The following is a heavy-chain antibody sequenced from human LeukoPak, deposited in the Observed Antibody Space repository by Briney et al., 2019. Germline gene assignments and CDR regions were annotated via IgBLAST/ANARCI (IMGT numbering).Heavy chain of an antibody. CDR1: GGSISSYY. Sequence: SETLSLTCTVSGGSISSYYWSWIRQPPGKGLEWIGDIYYSGSTNSNPSLKSRVTLSVDTSKKQFSLKLSSVTAADTAMYYCARVSRGNSVGGDYWGQGTLVTVSS. D-gene: IGHD4-23*01. CDR2: IYYSGST. J-gene: IGHJ4*02. CDR3: ARVSRGNSVGGDY. V-gene: IGHV4-59*01.